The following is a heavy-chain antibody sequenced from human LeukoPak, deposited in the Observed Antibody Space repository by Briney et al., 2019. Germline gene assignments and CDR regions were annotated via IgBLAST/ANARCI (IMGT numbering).Heavy chain of an antibody. J-gene: IGHJ4*02. CDR2: IYHSGSS. V-gene: IGHV4-59*01. CDR3: ARASMGYSSSWYFDY. Sequence: ETLSLTCTVSGGSISSYYWSWIRQPPGKGLEWIGYIYHSGSSNYNPSLKSRGTISVDTSKKQFSLKLSSVTAADTAVYYCARASMGYSSSWYFDYWGQGTLVTVSS. CDR1: GGSISSYY. D-gene: IGHD6-13*01.